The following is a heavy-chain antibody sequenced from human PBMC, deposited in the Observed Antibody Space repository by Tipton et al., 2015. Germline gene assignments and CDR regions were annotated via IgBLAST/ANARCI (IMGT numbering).Heavy chain of an antibody. Sequence: TLSLTCTVSGGAITSDGFYWSWIRQHPGQGLEWIGYIFYTGSTYYNPSLKSRATLSVDTSKNQFSLTLRSVTAADTAVYYCARDGYNSNYLDYWGQGTLVTVSS. CDR2: IFYTGST. V-gene: IGHV4-31*03. CDR3: ARDGYNSNYLDY. D-gene: IGHD5-24*01. CDR1: GGAITSDGFY. J-gene: IGHJ4*02.